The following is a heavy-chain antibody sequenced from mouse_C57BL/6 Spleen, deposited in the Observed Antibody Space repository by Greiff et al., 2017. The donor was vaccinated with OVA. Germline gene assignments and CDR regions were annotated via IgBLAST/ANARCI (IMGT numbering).Heavy chain of an antibody. J-gene: IGHJ2*01. V-gene: IGHV1-69*01. Sequence: QVQLQQPGAELVMPGASVKLSCKASGYTFTSYWMHWVKQRPGQGLEWIGEIDPSDSYTNYNQKVKGKSTLTVDKSSSTAYMQLSSLTSEDSAVYYCARSGILDQWGQGTTLTVSS. CDR2: IDPSDSYT. D-gene: IGHD3-1*01. CDR1: GYTFTSYW. CDR3: ARSGILDQ.